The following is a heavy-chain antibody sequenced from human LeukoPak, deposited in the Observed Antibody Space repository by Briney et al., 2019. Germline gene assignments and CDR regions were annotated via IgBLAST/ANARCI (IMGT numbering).Heavy chain of an antibody. CDR1: GGSISSGGYY. CDR3: TKGCCGGAFDI. Sequence: SETLSLTCTVSGGSISSGGYYCTWIGQHPGKGLELIGYIYYSGSTYYNPSLKSRITISVDTSKNQFSLKLSSVTAADTAMYFCTKGCCGGAFDIWGQGAMVTVSS. D-gene: IGHD2-21*01. J-gene: IGHJ3*02. CDR2: IYYSGST. V-gene: IGHV4-31*03.